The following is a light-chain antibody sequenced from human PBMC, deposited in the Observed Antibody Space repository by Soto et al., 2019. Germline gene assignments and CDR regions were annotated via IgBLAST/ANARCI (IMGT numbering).Light chain of an antibody. CDR3: QSYDSSLSGVV. CDR1: SSNIGAGYD. V-gene: IGLV1-40*01. CDR2: GNS. Sequence: QSVLTQPPSVSGAPGQRVTISCTGSSSNIGAGYDVHWYQQLPGTAPKLLIYGNSNRPSGVPDRFSGSKSGTSASLAMTGLQAEDAADYYCQSYDSSLSGVVFGGGTKLTV. J-gene: IGLJ2*01.